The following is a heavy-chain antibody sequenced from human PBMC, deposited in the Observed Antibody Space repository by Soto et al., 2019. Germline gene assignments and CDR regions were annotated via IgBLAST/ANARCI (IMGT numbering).Heavy chain of an antibody. CDR3: ARDVGDTAMVTGYFDY. Sequence: QVQLVQSGAEVKKPGSSVKVSCKASGGTFSSYAISWVRQAPGQGLEWMGGIIPIFGTANYAQKFQGRVTITADKSTITAYMELRSLRSEDTGVYYCARDVGDTAMVTGYFDYWGQVTLVTVSS. D-gene: IGHD5-18*01. CDR1: GGTFSSYA. CDR2: IIPIFGTA. J-gene: IGHJ4*02. V-gene: IGHV1-69*06.